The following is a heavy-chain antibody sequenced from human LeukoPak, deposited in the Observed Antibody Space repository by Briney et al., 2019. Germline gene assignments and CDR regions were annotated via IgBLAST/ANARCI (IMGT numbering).Heavy chain of an antibody. CDR1: GDSISRYF. J-gene: IGHJ4*02. D-gene: IGHD3-16*01. V-gene: IGHV4-59*01. CDR3: ARDPRRDYGDYFDD. CDR2: VHYSGST. Sequence: PSETLSLTCTVFGDSISRYFWSWIRQSPGKGLEWIGYVHYSGSTSYNPSLTSRVSMSLDTSKNQFSLEVSSVTASDTAIYYCARDPRRDYGDYFDDWGQGTLVTVSS.